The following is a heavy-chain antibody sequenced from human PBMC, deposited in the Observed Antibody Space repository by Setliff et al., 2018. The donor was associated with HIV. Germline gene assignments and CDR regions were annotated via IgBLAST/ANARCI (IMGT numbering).Heavy chain of an antibody. J-gene: IGHJ3*02. D-gene: IGHD5-12*01. Sequence: SETLSLTCTVSSGPISNGGFYWSWIRHHPGKGLEWIGYIYYSGGTYYSPSLKSRVSMSIDTFKNQFFLNLTSVTAADTAVYYCARGIYRPWGGYSAFATDAFETWGQGTLVTVSS. CDR1: SGPISNGGFY. V-gene: IGHV4-31*03. CDR3: ARGIYRPWGGYSAFATDAFET. CDR2: IYYSGGT.